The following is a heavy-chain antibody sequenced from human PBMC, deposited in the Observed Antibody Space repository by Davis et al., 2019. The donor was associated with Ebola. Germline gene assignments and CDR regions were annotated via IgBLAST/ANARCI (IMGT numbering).Heavy chain of an antibody. CDR1: GFTFSSYS. J-gene: IGHJ4*02. D-gene: IGHD5-24*01. CDR3: ARGDGY. Sequence: GGSLRLSCAASGFTFSSYSMNWVRQAPGKGLEWVAVIWYDGSNKYYADSVKGRFTISRDNSKNTLYLQMNSLRAEDTAVYYCARGDGYWGQGTLVTVSS. V-gene: IGHV3-33*08. CDR2: IWYDGSNK.